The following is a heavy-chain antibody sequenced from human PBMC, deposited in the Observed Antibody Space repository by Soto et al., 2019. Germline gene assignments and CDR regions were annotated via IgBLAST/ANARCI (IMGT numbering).Heavy chain of an antibody. J-gene: IGHJ5*02. V-gene: IGHV4-61*01. D-gene: IGHD5-18*01. CDR2: IYYSGST. CDR3: ARDRRRGYSYGYFFWFDP. Sequence: SETLSLTCTVSGGSVSSGSYYWSWIRQPPGKGLEWIGYIYYSGSTNYNPSLKSRVTISVDTSKNQFSLKLSSVTAADTAVYYCARDRRRGYSYGYFFWFDPWGQGTLVTAPQ. CDR1: GGSVSSGSYY.